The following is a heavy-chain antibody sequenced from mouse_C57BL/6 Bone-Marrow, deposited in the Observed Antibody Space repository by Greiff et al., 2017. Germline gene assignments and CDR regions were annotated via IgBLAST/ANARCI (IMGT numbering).Heavy chain of an antibody. Sequence: VQLQESGPGLVKPSQSLSLTCSVTGYSITSGYYWNWIRQFPGNKLEWMGYISYDGSNNYNPSLKNRISIPRDTSKNQFFLKFNSVTTEDTATYYYARDRVITTVVATPLYWYFDVWGTGTTVTVSS. J-gene: IGHJ1*03. D-gene: IGHD1-1*01. CDR2: ISYDGSN. CDR1: GYSITSGYY. V-gene: IGHV3-6*01. CDR3: ARDRVITTVVATPLYWYFDV.